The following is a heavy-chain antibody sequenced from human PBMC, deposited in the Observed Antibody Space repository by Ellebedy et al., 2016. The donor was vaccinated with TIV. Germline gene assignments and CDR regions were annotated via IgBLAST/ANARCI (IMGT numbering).Heavy chain of an antibody. CDR1: GYTFSDYY. CDR2: INPNSGDT. D-gene: IGHD3-10*01. CDR3: ARDTSTYGSGTSSN. V-gene: IGHV1-2*02. Sequence: AASVKVSCNASGYTFSDYYIHWVRQAPAQGLEWMGWINPNSGDTKYAQKFQGRFTMTSDTSINTVYMELNRLRFDDTAVYYCARDTSTYGSGTSSNWGQGTLVTVSS. J-gene: IGHJ4*02.